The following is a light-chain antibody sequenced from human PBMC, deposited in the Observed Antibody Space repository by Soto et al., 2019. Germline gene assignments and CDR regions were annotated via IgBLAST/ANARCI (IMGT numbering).Light chain of an antibody. Sequence: DIQMTQSPSTLSASVGDRVTITCRASQSISSWLAWYQQKPGKAPNLLIYKASSLESGVPSRFSGSGSGTKFTLTISSLQPDDFATYYCQQYNTYWTFGQGTKV. CDR1: QSISSW. CDR2: KAS. V-gene: IGKV1-5*03. J-gene: IGKJ1*01. CDR3: QQYNTYWT.